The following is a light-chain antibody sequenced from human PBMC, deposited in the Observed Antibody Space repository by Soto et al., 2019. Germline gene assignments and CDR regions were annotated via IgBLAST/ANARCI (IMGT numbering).Light chain of an antibody. CDR2: RND. CDR1: RPNIGSNT. J-gene: IGLJ2*01. V-gene: IGLV1-44*01. CDR3: AAWDDSLKVVV. Sequence: QSVLTQPPSASGTPGQRVTLSCSGSRPNIGSNTVNWYQQFPGTAPKVLIYRNDQRPSGVPDRFSGSKSDTSASLAISGLQAEDEADYYCAAWDDSLKVVVFGGGTKLTVL.